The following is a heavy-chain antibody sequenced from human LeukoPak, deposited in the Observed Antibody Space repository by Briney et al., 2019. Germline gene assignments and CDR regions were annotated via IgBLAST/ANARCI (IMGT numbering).Heavy chain of an antibody. Sequence: GGSLRLSCTASTFTVINNYMSWVRQTPGKGLEWVSVTYGDGSTYYADSVEGRFTVSRDNSKNALYLQMNTLRAEDTAVYYCARDNRDESGSYSTRFDLWGRGTLVTVSS. J-gene: IGHJ2*01. CDR3: ARDNRDESGSYSTRFDL. CDR1: TFTVINNY. D-gene: IGHD1-26*01. CDR2: TYGDGST. V-gene: IGHV3-66*01.